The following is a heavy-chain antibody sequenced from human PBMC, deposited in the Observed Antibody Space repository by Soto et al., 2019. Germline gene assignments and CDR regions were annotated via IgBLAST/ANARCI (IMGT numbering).Heavy chain of an antibody. D-gene: IGHD3-16*01. Sequence: QVQLQQWGAGLLKPSETLSLTCAVYSGSFSGHYWSWIRQPPGKDLEWIGEIYHGLSIVYSPSLKSRVTISGDSPKTQFSLKLSSVTAADTAVYYCARHGGYFFDYWGQGNLVTVSS. V-gene: IGHV4-34*01. CDR1: SGSFSGHY. CDR3: ARHGGYFFDY. J-gene: IGHJ4*02. CDR2: IYHGLSI.